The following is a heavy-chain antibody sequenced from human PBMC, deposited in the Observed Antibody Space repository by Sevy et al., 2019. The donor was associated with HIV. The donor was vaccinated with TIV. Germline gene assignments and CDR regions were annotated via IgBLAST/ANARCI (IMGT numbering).Heavy chain of an antibody. J-gene: IGHJ3*02. CDR2: IYPGDSDT. CDR3: ASGRKETGDPDAFDI. CDR1: GYSFTSYW. Sequence: GESLKISCKGSGYSFTSYWMGWVRQMPGKGLEWMGIIYPGDSDTRYSPSFQGQVTISADKSISTAYLQWSSLKASDTAMYYCASGRKETGDPDAFDIWGQGTMVTVSS. D-gene: IGHD7-27*01. V-gene: IGHV5-51*01.